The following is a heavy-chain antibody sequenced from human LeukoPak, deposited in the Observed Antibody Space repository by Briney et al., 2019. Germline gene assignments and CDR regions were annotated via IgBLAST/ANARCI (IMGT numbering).Heavy chain of an antibody. CDR3: ARDSRTQDYYDSSGPDAFDI. J-gene: IGHJ3*02. D-gene: IGHD3-22*01. CDR1: EFTFSSYA. Sequence: PGGSLRLSCAASEFTFSSYAMTWVRQAPGKGLEWVSSISSSSSYIYYADSVKGRFTISRDNAKNSLYLQMNSLRAEDTAVYYCARDSRTQDYYDSSGPDAFDIWGQGTMVTVSS. V-gene: IGHV3-21*01. CDR2: ISSSSSYI.